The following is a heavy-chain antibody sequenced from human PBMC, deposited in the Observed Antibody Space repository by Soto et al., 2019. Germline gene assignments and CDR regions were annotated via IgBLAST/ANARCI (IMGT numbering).Heavy chain of an antibody. CDR2: INPSGGYT. D-gene: IGHD4-17*01. CDR3: ARLAYGVSNWFDP. J-gene: IGHJ5*02. Sequence: EASVKVSCKASGYTFTSYYMNWVRQAPGQGLEWLGIINPSGGYTTYAQRFLGRVTMTSDTSTSTVHMELGSLTSEDTAMYYCARLAYGVSNWFDPWGQGTLVTVSS. V-gene: IGHV1-46*01. CDR1: GYTFTSYY.